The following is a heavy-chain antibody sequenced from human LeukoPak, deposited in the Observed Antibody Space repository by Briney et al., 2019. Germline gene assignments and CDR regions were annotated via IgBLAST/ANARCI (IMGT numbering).Heavy chain of an antibody. Sequence: PSETLSLTCTVSGGSISSGDYYWSWIRQPPGKGLEWIGYIYYSGSTYYNPSLKSRVTISVDTSKNQFSLKLSSVTAADTAGYYCARVTRAYGSGSYYSSFDYWGQGTLVTVSS. CDR1: GGSISSGDYY. CDR3: ARVTRAYGSGSYYSSFDY. D-gene: IGHD3-10*01. CDR2: IYYSGST. V-gene: IGHV4-30-4*01. J-gene: IGHJ4*02.